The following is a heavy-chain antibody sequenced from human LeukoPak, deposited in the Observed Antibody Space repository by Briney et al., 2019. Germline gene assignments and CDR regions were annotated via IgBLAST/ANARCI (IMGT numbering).Heavy chain of an antibody. CDR2: ISWNSGSI. Sequence: GRSLRLSCAASGFTFDDYAMHWVRQAPGKGLEWVSGISWNSGSIGYADSVKGRFTISRDNAKNSLYLQMNSLRAEDMALYYCAKDRYSSSWYASDIWGQGTMVTVSS. J-gene: IGHJ3*02. CDR1: GFTFDDYA. CDR3: AKDRYSSSWYASDI. D-gene: IGHD6-13*01. V-gene: IGHV3-9*03.